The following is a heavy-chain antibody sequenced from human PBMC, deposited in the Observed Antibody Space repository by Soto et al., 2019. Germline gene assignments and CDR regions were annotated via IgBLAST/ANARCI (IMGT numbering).Heavy chain of an antibody. CDR3: ARDTMGVVVDPNNWFDP. CDR1: GYTFTSYY. D-gene: IGHD3-22*01. V-gene: IGHV1-46*01. CDR2: INPSGGST. Sequence: ASVKLSCKASGYTFTSYYMHWVRQAPGQGLEWMGIINPSGGSTSYAQKFQGRVTMTRDTSTSTVYMELSSLRSEDTAVYYCARDTMGVVVDPNNWFDPWGQGTLVTVSS. J-gene: IGHJ5*02.